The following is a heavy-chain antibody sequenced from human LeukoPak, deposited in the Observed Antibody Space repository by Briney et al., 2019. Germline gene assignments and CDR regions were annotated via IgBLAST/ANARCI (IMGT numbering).Heavy chain of an antibody. CDR1: GGTFSSYA. J-gene: IGHJ2*01. Sequence: EASVKVSCKASGGTFSSYAISWVRQAPGQGLEWMGGIIPIFGTANYAQKFQGRVTITADESTSTAYMELSSLRSEDTAVYYCAREVYDSSGYYLLPWYFDLWGRGTLVTVSS. V-gene: IGHV1-69*13. D-gene: IGHD3-22*01. CDR3: AREVYDSSGYYLLPWYFDL. CDR2: IIPIFGTA.